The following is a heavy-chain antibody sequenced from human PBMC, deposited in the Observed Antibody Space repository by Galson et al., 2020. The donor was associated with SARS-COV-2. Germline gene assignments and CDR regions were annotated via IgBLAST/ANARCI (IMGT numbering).Heavy chain of an antibody. Sequence: GESLKISCAASGFTFSSYAMHWVRQAPGKGLEWVAVITYDGRNKYYADSVKGRFTISRDTSKNTLYLQMNSLRVEDTAVYYCARAFTRYVDWLFIFDYWGQGTLVTGSS. D-gene: IGHD3-9*01. J-gene: IGHJ4*02. CDR1: GFTFSSYA. V-gene: IGHV3-30*04. CDR2: ITYDGRNK. CDR3: ARAFTRYVDWLFIFDY.